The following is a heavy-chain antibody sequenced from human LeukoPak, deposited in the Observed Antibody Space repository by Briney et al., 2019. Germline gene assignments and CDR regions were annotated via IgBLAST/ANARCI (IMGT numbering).Heavy chain of an antibody. V-gene: IGHV1-18*01. CDR2: ISAYNGNT. J-gene: IGHJ4*02. Sequence: ASVKVSCKASGYTFTSYGMSWVRRAPGQGLEWMGWISAYNGNTNYAQKLQGRVTMTTDTSTSTAYMELRSLRSDDTAVYYCARAGTYDYGVPFLDYWGQGTLVTASS. CDR1: GYTFTSYG. CDR3: ARAGTYDYGVPFLDY. D-gene: IGHD5-12*01.